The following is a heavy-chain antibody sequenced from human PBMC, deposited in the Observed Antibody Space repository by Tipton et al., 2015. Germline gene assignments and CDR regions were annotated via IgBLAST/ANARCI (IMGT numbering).Heavy chain of an antibody. CDR3: ARGGAGYYYDSVGYLS. D-gene: IGHD3-22*01. J-gene: IGHJ5*02. Sequence: LRLSCTVSGGSITSYYWNWIRQPPGKGLEWIGYIFHSGSTSYNPSLRSRVFISIDTSKNQFSLKLNSVTAADTAVYYCARGGAGYYYDSVGYLSWGQGTLVTVSS. CDR1: GGSITSYY. CDR2: IFHSGST. V-gene: IGHV4-59*01.